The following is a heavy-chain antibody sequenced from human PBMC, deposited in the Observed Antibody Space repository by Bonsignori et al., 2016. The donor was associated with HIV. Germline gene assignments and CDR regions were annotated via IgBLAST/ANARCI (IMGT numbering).Heavy chain of an antibody. Sequence: WVRQAPGQGLEWMGWISPYTGNTNYAQKFQGRVTMTTDTSTSTAYMELRSLRSDDTAVFFCARVQFTIFGVVLDLNYNYYYMDVWGKGTTVTVSS. CDR3: ARVQFTIFGVVLDLNYNYYYMDV. D-gene: IGHD3-3*01. V-gene: IGHV1-18*01. CDR2: ISPYTGNT. J-gene: IGHJ6*03.